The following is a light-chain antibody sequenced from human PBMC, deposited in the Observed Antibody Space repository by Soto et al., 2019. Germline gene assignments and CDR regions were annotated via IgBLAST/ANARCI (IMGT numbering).Light chain of an antibody. CDR1: QSARSS. CDR2: DVS. CDR3: QQRSNWRSIT. Sequence: EVVMTQSPATLSLSPGERATLSCRASQSARSSLGWYQQKPGQAPSLLIYDVSIRATGIPARFSGSGSGTDFTLTISRLEPEDFAVYYCQQRSNWRSITFGQGTRLEIK. V-gene: IGKV3D-20*02. J-gene: IGKJ5*01.